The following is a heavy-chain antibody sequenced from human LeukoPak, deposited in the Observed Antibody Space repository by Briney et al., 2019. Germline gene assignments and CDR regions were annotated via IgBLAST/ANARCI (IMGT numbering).Heavy chain of an antibody. CDR1: GGSINSYY. CDR2: IHYTGST. Sequence: SETLSLTCTVSGGSINSYYWSWIRQPPGKGLECIGYIHYTGSTNYNPSLKSRVTISVDKSKNQFSLKLSSVTAADTAVYYCARGVSYDLDYMDVWGKGTTVTVSS. CDR3: ARGVSYDLDYMDV. J-gene: IGHJ6*03. V-gene: IGHV4-59*12. D-gene: IGHD5-12*01.